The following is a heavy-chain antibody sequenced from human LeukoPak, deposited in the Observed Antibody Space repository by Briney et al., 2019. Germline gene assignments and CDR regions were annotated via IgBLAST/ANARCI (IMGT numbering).Heavy chain of an antibody. CDR1: GGSMSSGSISTYY. J-gene: IGHJ4*02. V-gene: IGHV4-4*07. CDR2: IYTSGTT. Sequence: SEPLSLTCTVSGGSMSSGSISTYYWSWVRQPAGKGLEWIGRIYTSGTTNYNPSLESRVTMSVDTSKNQFSLKLNSVTAADTAVYYCARGAPSDYWGQGTLVTVSS. CDR3: ARGAPSDY.